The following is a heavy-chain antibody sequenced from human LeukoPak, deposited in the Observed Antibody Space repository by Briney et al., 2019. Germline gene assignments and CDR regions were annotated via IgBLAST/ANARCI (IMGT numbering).Heavy chain of an antibody. D-gene: IGHD5-24*01. CDR2: ITGSGGST. Sequence: GGSLRLSCAASGFTFSSYAMNWVRQAPGKGLEWVSAITGSGGSTYYADSVKGRFTISRDNFKNTLYLQMNSLRDEDTALYYCAKDLGDGYNYGYWGQGTLVTVSS. CDR1: GFTFSSYA. J-gene: IGHJ4*02. V-gene: IGHV3-23*01. CDR3: AKDLGDGYNYGY.